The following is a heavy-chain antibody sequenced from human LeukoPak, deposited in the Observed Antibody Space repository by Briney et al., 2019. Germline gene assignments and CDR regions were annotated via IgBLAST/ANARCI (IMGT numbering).Heavy chain of an antibody. CDR3: ARDGPAMSRQQLVPDAFDI. D-gene: IGHD6-13*01. V-gene: IGHV3-74*01. Sequence: PGGSLRLSCAASGFTFKLYWMHWVRQVPGKRPVWVSRISDDGSDTIYADSVRGRFTISRDDAKNTVYLQMNNLRAEDTAVYYCARDGPAMSRQQLVPDAFDIWGQGTMVTVSS. J-gene: IGHJ3*02. CDR2: ISDDGSDT. CDR1: GFTFKLYW.